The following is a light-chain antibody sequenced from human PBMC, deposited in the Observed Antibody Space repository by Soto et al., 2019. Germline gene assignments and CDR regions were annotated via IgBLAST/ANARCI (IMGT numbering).Light chain of an antibody. J-gene: IGLJ2*01. CDR3: CSYAGSYTPHVV. CDR2: DVS. CDR1: SSDVGGYNY. V-gene: IGLV2-11*01. Sequence: QSVLTQPRSVSGSPGQSVTISCTGTSSDVGGYNYFSWYQQHPGKAPKLMIYDVSKRPSGVPDRFSGSKSGNTASLTISGLQAEDEADYYCCSYAGSYTPHVVFGGGTQLTVL.